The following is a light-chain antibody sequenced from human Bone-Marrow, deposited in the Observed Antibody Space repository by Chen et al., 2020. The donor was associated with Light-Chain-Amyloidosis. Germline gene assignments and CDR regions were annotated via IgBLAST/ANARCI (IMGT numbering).Light chain of an antibody. CDR3: QVWDRSSDRPV. J-gene: IGLJ3*02. Sequence: SYVLTQPSSVSVAPGQTAPIACGGNNIGATSVHWYQQTPGPAPLLVVYDDSDRPSGIPERWSGANSGNTATLTISRVEAGDEADYYCQVWDRSSDRPVVGGGTKLTVL. CDR1: NIGATS. CDR2: DDS. V-gene: IGLV3-21*02.